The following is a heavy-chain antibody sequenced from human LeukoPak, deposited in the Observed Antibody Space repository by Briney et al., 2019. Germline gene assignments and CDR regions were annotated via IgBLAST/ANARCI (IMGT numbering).Heavy chain of an antibody. CDR1: GFPFSKYN. CDR3: ARSRDYVWGSYRPEIDY. D-gene: IGHD3-16*02. CDR2: ISSSSSYI. Sequence: GGSLRLSCAASGFPFSKYNMNWVRLAPGKGLEWVSSISSSSSYIYYADSVKGRFTISRDNAKHSMYLQMNSVRAEDTAVYCCARSRDYVWGSYRPEIDYWGQGTLVTVSS. V-gene: IGHV3-21*01. J-gene: IGHJ4*02.